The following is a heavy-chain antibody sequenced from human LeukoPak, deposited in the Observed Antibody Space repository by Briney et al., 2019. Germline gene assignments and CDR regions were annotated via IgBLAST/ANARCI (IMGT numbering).Heavy chain of an antibody. CDR1: GYSISSGYY. CDR2: IYHSGST. Sequence: SETLSLTCTVSGYSISSGYYWGWIRQPPGKGLEWIGSIYHSGSTYYNPSLKSRVTISVDTSKNHFSLKLSSVTAADAAVYCCARGREYFQHWGQGTLVTVSS. CDR3: ARGREYFQH. J-gene: IGHJ1*01. V-gene: IGHV4-38-2*02.